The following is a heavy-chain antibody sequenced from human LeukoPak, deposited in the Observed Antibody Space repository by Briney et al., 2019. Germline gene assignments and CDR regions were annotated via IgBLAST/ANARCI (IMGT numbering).Heavy chain of an antibody. CDR2: IRTDDTK. CDR1: GLNFRTYA. CDR3: ANTGPPPYSNGWASPVVYYFDD. V-gene: IGHV3-23*01. J-gene: IGHJ4*02. D-gene: IGHD6-19*01. Sequence: GGSLRLSCTASGLNFRTYAMSWVRQAPGKGLEWVSSIRTDDTKFYGDSVKGRFTISRDNSKNTMYLQMNSQKTEDKAVYHCANTGPPPYSNGWASPVVYYFDDWGQGTLVTVSS.